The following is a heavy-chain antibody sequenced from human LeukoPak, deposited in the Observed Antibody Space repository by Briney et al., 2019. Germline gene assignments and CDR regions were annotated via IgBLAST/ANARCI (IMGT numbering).Heavy chain of an antibody. D-gene: IGHD3-10*01. CDR1: GGSISSYY. CDR3: ARHHGSGSSFDY. J-gene: IGHJ4*02. V-gene: IGHV4-59*08. CDR2: IYYSGST. Sequence: KASETLSLTCTVSGGSISSYYWSWIRQPPGKGLEWIGYIYYSGSTNYNPSLKSRVTISVDTSKNQFSLKLSSVTAADTAVYYCARHHGSGSSFDYWGQGTLVTVSS.